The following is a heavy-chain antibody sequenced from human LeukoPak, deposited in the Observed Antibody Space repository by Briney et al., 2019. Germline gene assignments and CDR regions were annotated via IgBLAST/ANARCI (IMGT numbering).Heavy chain of an antibody. CDR1: GFTFSSYS. J-gene: IGHJ3*02. CDR3: ARVEVALWRRAFDI. CDR2: ISSSSSYI. D-gene: IGHD5-18*01. V-gene: IGHV3-21*01. Sequence: NSGGSLRLSCAASGFTFSSYSMNWVRQAPGKGLEWVSSISSSSSYIYYADSVKGRSTISRDNAKNSLYLQMNSLRAEDTAVYYCARVEVALWRRAFDIWGQGTMVTVSS.